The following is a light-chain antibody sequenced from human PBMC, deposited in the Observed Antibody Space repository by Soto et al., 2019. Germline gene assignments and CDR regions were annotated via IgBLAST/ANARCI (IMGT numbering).Light chain of an antibody. CDR3: QHYYSSPFT. CDR1: QSVLYSSNNKNY. Sequence: DIVMTQSPDSLAVSLGESATINCKSSQSVLYSSNNKNYLAWYQQKPGQPPKLLIDWASIRESGVPDRFSGSGSGTDFTLTISSLQAEDVAVYYYQHYYSSPFTFGQGTKLEIK. CDR2: WAS. V-gene: IGKV4-1*01. J-gene: IGKJ2*01.